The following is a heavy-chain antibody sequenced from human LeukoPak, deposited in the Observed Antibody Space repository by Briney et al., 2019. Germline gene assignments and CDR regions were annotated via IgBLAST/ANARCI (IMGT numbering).Heavy chain of an antibody. V-gene: IGHV3-48*01. CDR2: ISSSSSTI. D-gene: IGHD1-26*01. CDR1: GFTFSSYS. CDR3: AILYSGSYDAFDI. J-gene: IGHJ3*02. Sequence: GGSLRLSCAASGFTFSSYSMNWVRQAPGKGLEWVSYISSSSSTIYYADSVKGRFTISRDNAKNSLYLQMNSLRAEDTAVYYCAILYSGSYDAFDIWGQGTMVTVSS.